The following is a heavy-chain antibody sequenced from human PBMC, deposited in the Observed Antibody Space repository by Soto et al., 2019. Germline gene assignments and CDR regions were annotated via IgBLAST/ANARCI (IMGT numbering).Heavy chain of an antibody. Sequence: SETLSLTCAVSGGSVSSGDYYWTWIRQPPGKGLEWIGYIYHSGSTYYNPSLKSRLTISLDTSRNQFSLKLSSVNAADTAVYYCSRKSGSAYYFDFWGQGTLVTVSS. J-gene: IGHJ4*02. CDR2: IYHSGST. D-gene: IGHD3-16*01. CDR1: GGSVSSGDYY. CDR3: SRKSGSAYYFDF. V-gene: IGHV4-30-4*01.